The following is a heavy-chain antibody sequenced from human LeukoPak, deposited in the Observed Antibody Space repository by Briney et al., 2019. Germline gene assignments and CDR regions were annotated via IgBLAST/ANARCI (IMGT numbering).Heavy chain of an antibody. J-gene: IGHJ4*02. Sequence: PSETLSLTCSVSGYSISSGYYWGWIRQPPGKGLEWIGSIYHGGSTYYNPTLKNRVTISVDTSKNQFSLKLSSVTAADTAVYYCARLTGYSSGWYFDYWGQGTLVTVSS. D-gene: IGHD6-19*01. CDR3: ARLTGYSSGWYFDY. V-gene: IGHV4-38-2*01. CDR1: GYSISSGYY. CDR2: IYHGGST.